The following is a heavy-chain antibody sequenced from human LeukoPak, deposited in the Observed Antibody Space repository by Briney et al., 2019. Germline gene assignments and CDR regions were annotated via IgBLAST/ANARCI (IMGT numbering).Heavy chain of an antibody. D-gene: IGHD3-10*01. V-gene: IGHV3-7*05. J-gene: IGHJ4*02. CDR3: AKDGPSGSFFDY. Sequence: GGSLRLSCAASGFTFSRYWMTWVRQAPGKGLEWVANIKQDGTEKYYVDSVKGRFTISRDNAKNSLYLQMNSLRAEDTAVYYCAKDGPSGSFFDYWGQGTLVTVSS. CDR2: IKQDGTEK. CDR1: GFTFSRYW.